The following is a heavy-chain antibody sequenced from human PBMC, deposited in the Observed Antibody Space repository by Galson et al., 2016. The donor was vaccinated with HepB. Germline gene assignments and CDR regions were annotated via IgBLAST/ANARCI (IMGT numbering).Heavy chain of an antibody. CDR1: GGSISSSYYY. Sequence: ETLSLTCTVSGGSISSSYYYWGWIRQPPGKGLEWIGSIYYSGSTYYNPSLKSRVTISVDTSKNQFSLKLTSVTAADTAVYYCARAGENGWASSRGPFDPWGQGTLVTVSS. D-gene: IGHD7-27*01. J-gene: IGHJ5*02. CDR2: IYYSGST. V-gene: IGHV4-39*01. CDR3: ARAGENGWASSRGPFDP.